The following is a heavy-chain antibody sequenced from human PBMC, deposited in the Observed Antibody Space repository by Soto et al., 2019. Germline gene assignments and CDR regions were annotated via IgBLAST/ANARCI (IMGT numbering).Heavy chain of an antibody. J-gene: IGHJ4*02. CDR1: GFTFSDYW. D-gene: IGHD6-13*01. V-gene: IGHV3-7*05. CDR3: ARDGVAPGLYFDH. Sequence: EVQLVESGGGLVQPGGSLGLSCAASGFTFSDYWINWVRQTPGKRLEWVASIKYDGREKNYVDSVKGRFTISRDNAKNSVYLQIASLRAEDTAVYYCARDGVAPGLYFDHWGQGTPVTVSS. CDR2: IKYDGREK.